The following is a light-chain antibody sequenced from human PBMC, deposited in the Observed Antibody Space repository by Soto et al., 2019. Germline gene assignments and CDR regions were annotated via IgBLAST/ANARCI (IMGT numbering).Light chain of an antibody. CDR3: QQYNSYPIT. V-gene: IGKV1-5*01. CDR1: QSINSW. Sequence: DIQMTQSPSTLSASVGDRVPVTCRASQSINSWLAWYQQKPGKAPKLLIYDASSLESGVPSRFSGSGSGTEFTLTISSLQPDDFATYYCQQYNSYPITFGQGTRLEIK. CDR2: DAS. J-gene: IGKJ5*01.